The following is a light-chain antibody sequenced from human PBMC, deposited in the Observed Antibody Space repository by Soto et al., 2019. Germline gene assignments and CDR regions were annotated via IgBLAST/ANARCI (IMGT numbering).Light chain of an antibody. CDR3: QQYNRYSIH. CDR2: DAS. V-gene: IGKV1-5*03. J-gene: IGKJ4*01. CDR1: QSISNW. Sequence: DIQLTQSPSTLSASVRDRVTITCRASQSISNWVVWYQQKPGKAPKFLIYDASTLESGVPSRFSGSGYGTEFTLTISSLQPEDFATYYCQQYNRYSIHFGGGTKVEMK.